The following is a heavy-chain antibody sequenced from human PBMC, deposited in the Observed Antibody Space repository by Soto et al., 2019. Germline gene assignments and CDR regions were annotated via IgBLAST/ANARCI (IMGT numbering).Heavy chain of an antibody. J-gene: IGHJ3*02. CDR1: GGSISSYY. Sequence: SETLSLTCTVSGGSISSYYWSWIRQPPGKGLEWIGYIYYSGSTNYNPSLKSRVTISVDTSKNQFSLKLSSVTAADTAVYYCAKGVVVAATRDAFDIWGQGTMVTVSS. V-gene: IGHV4-59*01. D-gene: IGHD2-15*01. CDR3: AKGVVVAATRDAFDI. CDR2: IYYSGST.